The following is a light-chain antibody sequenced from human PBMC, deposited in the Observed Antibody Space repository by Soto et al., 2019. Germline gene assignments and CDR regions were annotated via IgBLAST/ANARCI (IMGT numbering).Light chain of an antibody. Sequence: QSVLTQPPSASGTPGQRVTISCSGRSSNIGSNFVYWYQQLPGTAPKVLIYNNNQRPSGVPDRFSGSKSGTSASLAITGLRSENEADYYCAAWDDSLNCWVFGGGTKLTVL. CDR2: NNN. J-gene: IGLJ3*02. CDR1: SSNIGSNF. CDR3: AAWDDSLNCWV. V-gene: IGLV1-47*02.